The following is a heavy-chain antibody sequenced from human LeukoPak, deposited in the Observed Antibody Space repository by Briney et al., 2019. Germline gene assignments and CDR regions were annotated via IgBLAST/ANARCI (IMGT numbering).Heavy chain of an antibody. Sequence: ASVKVSCKASGNTFTGYYIHWVRQAPGQGPEWMGWIYPNSGGTNYAQKFQGRVTMTSDTSISTAYLELSRLRSDDTAVYYCARGGYHLLWGDYWGQGTLVTVSS. J-gene: IGHJ4*02. D-gene: IGHD2-2*01. CDR3: ARGGYHLLWGDY. CDR2: IYPNSGGT. V-gene: IGHV1-2*02. CDR1: GNTFTGYY.